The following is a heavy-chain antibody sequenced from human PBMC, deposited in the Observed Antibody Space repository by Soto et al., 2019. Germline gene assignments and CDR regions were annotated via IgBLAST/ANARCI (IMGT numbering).Heavy chain of an antibody. V-gene: IGHV3-23*01. CDR3: AKGEMATIGNSFDP. D-gene: IGHD5-12*01. CDR1: AFSLTSCS. CDR2: LSRSGGAT. Sequence: GGSLRLSCVTSAFSLTSCSMSWVRQTPAKGLEWVSALSRSGGATYYADSVKGRFTISRDTSTNTLYLQMSNLRAEDTAIYYCAKGEMATIGNSFDPWGQGTLVTVSS. J-gene: IGHJ5*02.